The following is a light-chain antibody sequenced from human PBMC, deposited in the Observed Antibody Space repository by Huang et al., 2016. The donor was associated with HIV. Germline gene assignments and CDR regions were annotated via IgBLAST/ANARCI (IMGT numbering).Light chain of an antibody. V-gene: IGKV1-5*01. Sequence: DIQMTQSPSTLSASVGDRVTITCRASQSFTTWLAWYQQKPGKAPKLLIYDVSSLESGVPSRCSGSGSGTEVTLTISSLQPDDFATYYCQQYDGYPWTFGQGTKVEIK. CDR3: QQYDGYPWT. J-gene: IGKJ1*01. CDR2: DVS. CDR1: QSFTTW.